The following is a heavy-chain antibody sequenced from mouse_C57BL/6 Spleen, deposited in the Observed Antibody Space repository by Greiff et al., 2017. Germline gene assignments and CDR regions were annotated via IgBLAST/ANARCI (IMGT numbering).Heavy chain of an antibody. J-gene: IGHJ1*03. CDR2: IYPGDGDT. CDR3: ASPVVATSPWYFDV. D-gene: IGHD1-1*01. V-gene: IGHV1-82*01. Sequence: VQLQQSGPELVKPGASVKISCKASGYAFSSSWMNWVKQRPGKGLEWIGRIYPGDGDTNYNGKFKGKATLTADKSSSTAYMQLSSLTSDDSAVYCCASPVVATSPWYFDVWGTGTTVTVSS. CDR1: GYAFSSSW.